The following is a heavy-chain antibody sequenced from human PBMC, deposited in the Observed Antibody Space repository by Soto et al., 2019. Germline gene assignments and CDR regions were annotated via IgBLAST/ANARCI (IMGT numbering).Heavy chain of an antibody. Sequence: SVKGSCKASVYAFTSYARRWGSQTTGQRLEWMGWINAGNGNTKYSQKFQGRVTITRDTSASTAYMELSSLRSEETAVYYCARDLGGWPDYWGQGILVTVSS. J-gene: IGHJ4*02. CDR3: ARDLGGWPDY. CDR2: INAGNGNT. CDR1: VYAFTSYA. V-gene: IGHV1-3*01. D-gene: IGHD2-15*01.